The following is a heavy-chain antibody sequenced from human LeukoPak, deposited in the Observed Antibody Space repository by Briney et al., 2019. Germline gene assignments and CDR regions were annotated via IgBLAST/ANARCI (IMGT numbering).Heavy chain of an antibody. V-gene: IGHV4-59*01. J-gene: IGHJ4*02. D-gene: IGHD6-13*01. CDR2: IYYSGST. Sequence: SETLSLTCTVSGGSICSYYWSWIRQPPGKGLEWIGYIYYSGSTNHNPSLKSRVTISLDTSKNQFSMNLISVTAADTAVYYCAREGVAAAGKLDYWGQGTLVTVSS. CDR1: GGSICSYY. CDR3: AREGVAAAGKLDY.